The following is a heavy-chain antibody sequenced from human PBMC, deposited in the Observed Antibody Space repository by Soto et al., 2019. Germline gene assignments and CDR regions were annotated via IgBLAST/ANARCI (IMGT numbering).Heavy chain of an antibody. V-gene: IGHV3-30*18. CDR2: ISYDGSNK. CDR3: ANYCSSTSCYRDRDAFDI. J-gene: IGHJ3*02. Sequence: PGGSLRLSCAACGFTFSSYGMHWVRQAPGKGLEWVAVISYDGSNKYYADSVKGRFTISRDNSKNTLYLQMNSLRAEDTAVYYCANYCSSTSCYRDRDAFDIWGQGTMVTVSS. CDR1: GFTFSSYG. D-gene: IGHD2-2*02.